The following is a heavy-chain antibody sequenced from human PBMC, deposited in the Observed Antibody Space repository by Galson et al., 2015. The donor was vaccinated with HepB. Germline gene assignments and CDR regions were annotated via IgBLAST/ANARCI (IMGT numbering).Heavy chain of an antibody. CDR3: ARGGETLYFDS. D-gene: IGHD3-16*01. CDR2: INAGNGYT. Sequence: SVKVSCKASGFSFTSYAIHWVRQAPGQRLEWMGRINAGNGYTRYSQKFQGRVTITRDTSASTAYMELSSLTSEDTTVYYCARGGETLYFDSWGQGTLVTVSS. J-gene: IGHJ4*02. V-gene: IGHV1-3*01. CDR1: GFSFTSYA.